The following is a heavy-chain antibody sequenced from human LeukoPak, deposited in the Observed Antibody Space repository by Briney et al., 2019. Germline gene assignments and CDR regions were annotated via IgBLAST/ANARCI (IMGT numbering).Heavy chain of an antibody. D-gene: IGHD3-16*01. CDR3: ARGSHGGYYFDY. CDR1: GFTFSSYA. V-gene: IGHV3-64*01. Sequence: GGSLRLSCAASGFTFSSYAMHWVRQAPGKGLEYVSAISSNGGSTYYANSVKGRFTISRDNSKNTLYLQMGSLRAEDMAVYYCARGSHGGYYFDYWGQGTLVTVSS. CDR2: ISSNGGST. J-gene: IGHJ4*02.